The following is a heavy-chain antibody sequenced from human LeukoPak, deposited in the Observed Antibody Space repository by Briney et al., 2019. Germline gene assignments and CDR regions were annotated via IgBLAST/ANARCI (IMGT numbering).Heavy chain of an antibody. Sequence: GGSLRLSCAASGFSFSSYSMNWVRQAPGKGLEWVSSISGSGNAKHYTDSVKGRFTISRDNAKNALYLQMNSLRAEDTAVYFCARDYLYAFDYWGQGTLVTVSS. CDR1: GFSFSSYS. V-gene: IGHV3-48*01. J-gene: IGHJ4*02. D-gene: IGHD2-2*01. CDR3: ARDYLYAFDY. CDR2: ISGSGNAK.